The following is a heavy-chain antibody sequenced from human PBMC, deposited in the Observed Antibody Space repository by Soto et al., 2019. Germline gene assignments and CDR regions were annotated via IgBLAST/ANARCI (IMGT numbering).Heavy chain of an antibody. D-gene: IGHD3-3*01. CDR2: ITWNGGNT. CDR3: ARETLSFGSALDV. CDR1: VFRVDDYN. V-gene: IGHV3-43*01. J-gene: IGHJ6*02. Sequence: GSLRLACAASVFRVDDYNIHWIRQAPGKGLEWVSLITWNGGNTYYADSVKGRFTIPRDGTTESVSLQMTSLKREDTGLYYCARETLSFGSALDVWGQGTMVTVSS.